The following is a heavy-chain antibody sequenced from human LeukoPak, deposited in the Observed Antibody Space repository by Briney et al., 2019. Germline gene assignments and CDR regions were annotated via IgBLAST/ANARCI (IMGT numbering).Heavy chain of an antibody. D-gene: IGHD6-19*01. J-gene: IGHJ4*02. CDR2: IYYTGST. CDR1: GGSISSYY. V-gene: IGHV4-59*01. Sequence: PSETLSLTCTVSGGSISSYYWSWIRQPPGKGLEWIGYIYYTGSTTYNPSLKSRVTISVDTSKSHFSLNLSSLTAADTAVYYCARAVSGYYFDYWGQGTLVAVSS. CDR3: ARAVSGYYFDY.